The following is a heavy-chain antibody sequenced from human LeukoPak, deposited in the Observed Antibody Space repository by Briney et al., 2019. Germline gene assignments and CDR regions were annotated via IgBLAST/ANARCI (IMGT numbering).Heavy chain of an antibody. CDR3: ARDQYDTWSRRGNFDS. J-gene: IGHJ4*02. CDR1: RFTFNSYA. CDR2: IGGSNGIT. D-gene: IGHD3/OR15-3a*01. Sequence: GGSLRLSCAASRFTFNSYAMSWVLQAPGKGLEWVSVIGGSNGITFYVGSVKGRFTISRDNSKDTLYLQMNSLRAEDTAVFYCARDQYDTWSRRGNFDSWGQGTLVIVSS. V-gene: IGHV3-23*01.